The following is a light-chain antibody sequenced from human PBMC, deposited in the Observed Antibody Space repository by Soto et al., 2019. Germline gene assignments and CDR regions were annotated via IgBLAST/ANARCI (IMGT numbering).Light chain of an antibody. CDR3: QHYYGYSRT. Sequence: DIQMTQSPSTLSASVGDRVTITCRASQSIGTWLAWYQQKPGKAPKHLIYKASSLESGVPSRFSGSGSGTVFTLTISSLQPDDSATYYCQHYYGYSRTFGQGTKLEIK. J-gene: IGKJ2*01. CDR2: KAS. CDR1: QSIGTW. V-gene: IGKV1-5*03.